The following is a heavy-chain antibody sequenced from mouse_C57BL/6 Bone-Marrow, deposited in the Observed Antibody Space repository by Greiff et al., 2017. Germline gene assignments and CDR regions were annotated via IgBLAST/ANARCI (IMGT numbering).Heavy chain of an antibody. Sequence: VQLQQPGAELVRPGSSVKLSCKASGYTFTSYWMHWVKQRPIQGLEWIGNIDPSDSETHYNQKFKDKATLTVDKSSSTAYMQLSSLTSEDSAVYYCARGYDGYYGNAMDYWGQGTSVTVSS. CDR1: GYTFTSYW. D-gene: IGHD2-3*01. V-gene: IGHV1-52*01. CDR2: IDPSDSET. CDR3: ARGYDGYYGNAMDY. J-gene: IGHJ4*01.